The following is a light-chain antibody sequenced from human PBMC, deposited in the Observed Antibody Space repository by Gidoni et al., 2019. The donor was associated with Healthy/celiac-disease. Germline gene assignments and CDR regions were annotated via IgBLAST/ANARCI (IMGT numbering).Light chain of an antibody. Sequence: DIQMTQSPSSLSASVGHRVTITFRASQSMSSYLNWYQQKPGKAPKLLFYAASSLQSGVPSRFSGSGSGTDFTLTISSLQPEDFATYYCQQSYSTLPTFGGGTKVEIK. CDR2: AAS. V-gene: IGKV1-39*01. J-gene: IGKJ4*01. CDR3: QQSYSTLPT. CDR1: QSMSSY.